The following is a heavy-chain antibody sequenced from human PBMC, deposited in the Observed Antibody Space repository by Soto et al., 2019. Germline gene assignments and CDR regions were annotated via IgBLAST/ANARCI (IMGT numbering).Heavy chain of an antibody. J-gene: IGHJ6*02. CDR2: IIPIFGTA. Sequence: QVQLVQSGAEVKKPGSSVKVSCKASGGTFSSYAISWVRQAPGQGLEWMGGIIPIFGTANYAQKFQGRVTITADESTSTAYMELSSLRSEDTAVYYCARDRCSGGSCYSRGYYYYGMDVWGQGTTVTVSS. V-gene: IGHV1-69*01. CDR1: GGTFSSYA. D-gene: IGHD2-15*01. CDR3: ARDRCSGGSCYSRGYYYYGMDV.